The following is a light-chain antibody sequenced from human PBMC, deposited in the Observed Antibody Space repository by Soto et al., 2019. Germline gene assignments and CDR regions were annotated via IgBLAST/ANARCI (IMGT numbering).Light chain of an antibody. J-gene: IGKJ2*01. CDR2: GAS. Sequence: EIALTQSPGTLSLSPGERATLSCRASQSVSSSYLAWYQQKPGQAPRLLIYGASSRATGITDRFSGSGSGTDFTLTISRLEPEDVAVYYCQQYGSSPYTFGQGTKLEIK. CDR1: QSVSSSY. V-gene: IGKV3-20*01. CDR3: QQYGSSPYT.